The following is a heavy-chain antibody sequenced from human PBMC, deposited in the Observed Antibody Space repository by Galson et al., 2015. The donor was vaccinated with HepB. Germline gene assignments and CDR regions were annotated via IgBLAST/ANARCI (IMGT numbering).Heavy chain of an antibody. J-gene: IGHJ4*02. V-gene: IGHV1-2*02. D-gene: IGHD3-22*01. CDR1: GYTFTGYY. CDR3: ARDKKGTLAYYYDSSGRKYYFDY. CDR2: INPNSGGT. Sequence: SVKVSCKASGYTFTGYYMHWVRQAPGQGLEWMGWINPNSGGTNYAQKFQGRVTMTRDTSISTAYMELSRLRSDDTAVYYCARDKKGTLAYYYDSSGRKYYFDYWGQGTLVTVSS.